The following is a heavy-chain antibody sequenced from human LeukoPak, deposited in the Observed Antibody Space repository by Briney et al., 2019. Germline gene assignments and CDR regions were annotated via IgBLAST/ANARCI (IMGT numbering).Heavy chain of an antibody. Sequence: QSGGSLRLSCAVSRFTLSRYAVSGVAEAPGKGREGGCAIGGSGCSTYPADSVRGRFTISGDNSKNTLHLQMNRLSAQHRAVYYWASAWRHSGYHSGYSYATSDAFDIGGQGTMVTVSS. D-gene: IGHD5-18*01. J-gene: IGHJ3*02. CDR3: ASAWRHSGYHSGYSYATSDAFDI. CDR1: RFTLSRYA. V-gene: IGHV3-23*01. CDR2: IGGSGCST.